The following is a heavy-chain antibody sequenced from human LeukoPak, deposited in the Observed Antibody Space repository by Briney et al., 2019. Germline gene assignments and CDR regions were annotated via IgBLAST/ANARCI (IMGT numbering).Heavy chain of an antibody. CDR3: ARQQSSSFLRRGYIES. Sequence: PSETLSLTCAVYGGSFSGYYWSWIHQPPGKGLEWVATIHHSGGTYHNPSLKGRVTISVDTSKNQFSLTLTSVTAADTAVYYCARQQSSSFLRRGYIESWGQGTLVTVSS. J-gene: IGHJ4*02. D-gene: IGHD6-13*01. CDR1: GGSFSGYY. V-gene: IGHV4-34*01. CDR2: IHHSGGT.